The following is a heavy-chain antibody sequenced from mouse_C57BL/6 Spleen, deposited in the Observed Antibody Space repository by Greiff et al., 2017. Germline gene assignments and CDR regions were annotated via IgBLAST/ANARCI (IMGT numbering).Heavy chain of an antibody. CDR2: IHPNSGST. J-gene: IGHJ4*01. D-gene: IGHD2-4*01. CDR1: GYTFTSYW. CDR3: ARTRYDYDREVYAMDY. V-gene: IGHV1-64*01. Sequence: QVQLQQSGAELVKPGASVKLSCKASGYTFTSYWMHWVKQRPGQGLEWIGMIHPNSGSTNYNEKFKSKATLTVDKSSSTAYMQLSSLTSEDSAVYYCARTRYDYDREVYAMDYWGQGTSVTVSS.